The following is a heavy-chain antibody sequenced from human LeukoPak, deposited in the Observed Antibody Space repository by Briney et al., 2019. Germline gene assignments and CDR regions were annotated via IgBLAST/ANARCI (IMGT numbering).Heavy chain of an antibody. CDR2: ISYDGSNK. Sequence: PGGSLRLSCAASGFTFSSYGMHWVRQAPGKGLEWVAVISYDGSNKYYADSVKGRFTISRDNSKNTLYLQMNSLRAEDTAVCYCAKSHSSSWYSPDYWGQGTLVTVSS. CDR1: GFTFSSYG. CDR3: AKSHSSSWYSPDY. J-gene: IGHJ4*02. D-gene: IGHD6-13*01. V-gene: IGHV3-30*18.